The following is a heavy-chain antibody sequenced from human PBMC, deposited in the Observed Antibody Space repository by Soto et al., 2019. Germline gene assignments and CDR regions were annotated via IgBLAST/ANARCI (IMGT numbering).Heavy chain of an antibody. CDR3: SALGV. CDR1: GFNFINAW. J-gene: IGHJ6*02. V-gene: IGHV3-15*07. Sequence: EVQLVESGGGLVEPGGSLRLSCAASGFNFINAWMHWVRQAPGKGLEWVGRIKSKTDGGTTDYAAPVKGRFIISRDDSKNALYLQINSLKMEDTAVYYCSALGVWGQGTTVTVSS. CDR2: IKSKTDGGTT. D-gene: IGHD1-26*01.